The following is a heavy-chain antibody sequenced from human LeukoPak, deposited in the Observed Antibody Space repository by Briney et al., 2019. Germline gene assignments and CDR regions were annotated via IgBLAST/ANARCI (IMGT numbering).Heavy chain of an antibody. D-gene: IGHD2-21*02. CDR3: SREVTAFDP. V-gene: IGHV3-21*06. CDR1: GFSFSSYS. J-gene: IGHJ5*02. Sequence: GGSLRLSCVASGFSFSSYSMSWVRQAPGKGLEWVSYISWSYSHIYYAYSVKGRFTISRDNAKNSLYLQMNSRRAEDTAVYYCSREVTAFDPWGQGTLVTVSS. CDR2: ISWSYSHI.